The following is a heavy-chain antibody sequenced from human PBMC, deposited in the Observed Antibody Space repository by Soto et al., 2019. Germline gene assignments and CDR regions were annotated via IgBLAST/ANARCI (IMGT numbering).Heavy chain of an antibody. CDR2: IIRIFGTA. Sequence: SVKVSCKASGRNFSSDAISWVRQAPGQGLEWMGGIIRIFGTANDAQKFQGKVTITADESTITAYMELSRLRADDTDVYYCARVGAYSYGEPQTAYSYYCGMDVWGQVTTVIFSS. D-gene: IGHD5-18*01. V-gene: IGHV1-69*13. CDR1: GRNFSSDA. CDR3: ARVGAYSYGEPQTAYSYYCGMDV. J-gene: IGHJ6*02.